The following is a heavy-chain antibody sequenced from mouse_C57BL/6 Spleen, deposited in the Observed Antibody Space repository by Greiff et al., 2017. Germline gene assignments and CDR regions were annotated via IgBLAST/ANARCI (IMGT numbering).Heavy chain of an antibody. J-gene: IGHJ2*01. D-gene: IGHD4-1*01. CDR2: IYPGDGDT. Sequence: VQLVESGPELVKPGASVKISCKASGYAFSSSWMNWVKQRPGKGLEWIGRIYPGDGDTNYNGKFKGKATLTADKSSSTAYMQLSSLTSEDSAVYFCARSAIWDVYFDYWGQGTTRTVSS. V-gene: IGHV1-82*01. CDR1: GYAFSSSW. CDR3: ARSAIWDVYFDY.